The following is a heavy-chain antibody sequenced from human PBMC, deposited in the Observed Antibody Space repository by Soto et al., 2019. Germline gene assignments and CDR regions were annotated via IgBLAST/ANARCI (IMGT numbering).Heavy chain of an antibody. CDR3: ARHEYSYGGYFDY. Sequence: SETLSLTCTVSGGSISSYYWSWIRQPPGKGLEWIGYIYYSGSTNYNPSLKSRVTISVDTSKNQFSLKLSSVTAADTAVYYCARHEYSYGGYFDYWGQGTLVTVS. J-gene: IGHJ4*02. D-gene: IGHD5-18*01. CDR1: GGSISSYY. V-gene: IGHV4-59*08. CDR2: IYYSGST.